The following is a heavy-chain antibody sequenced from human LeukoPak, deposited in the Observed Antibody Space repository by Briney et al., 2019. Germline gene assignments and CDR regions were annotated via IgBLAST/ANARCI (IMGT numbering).Heavy chain of an antibody. Sequence: ASVKVSCKASGYTFTGYYMHWVRQAPGQGLEWMGWINPNSGGTNYAQKFQGRVTMTRDTSIRTAYMELSRLRSDDTAVYYWAGGYCSGGSCYLSDYWGQGTLVTVSS. CDR1: GYTFTGYY. J-gene: IGHJ4*02. V-gene: IGHV1-2*02. CDR3: AGGYCSGGSCYLSDY. CDR2: INPNSGGT. D-gene: IGHD2-15*01.